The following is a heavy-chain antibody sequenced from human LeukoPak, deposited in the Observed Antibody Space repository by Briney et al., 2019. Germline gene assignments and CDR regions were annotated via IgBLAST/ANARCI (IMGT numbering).Heavy chain of an antibody. CDR1: GESFRAYF. V-gene: IGHV4-34*01. CDR3: ATRSSTLAAARCFDD. Sequence: SETLSLICTVHGESFRAYFWSWIRHVPGKALEWLGEIYHWGSSNYNPPLKSRATKSVDTSKNHSSLSLTSVSAADTAVYYCATRSSTLAAARCFDDWGQGTVVSVSS. J-gene: IGHJ4*03. CDR2: IYHWGSS. D-gene: IGHD6-6*01.